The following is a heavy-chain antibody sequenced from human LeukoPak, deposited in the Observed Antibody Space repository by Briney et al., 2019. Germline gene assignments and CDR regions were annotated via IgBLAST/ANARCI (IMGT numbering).Heavy chain of an antibody. Sequence: ASVKVSCKASGYTFTSYGISWVRQAPGQGLEWMGWISAYNGNTNYAQKLQGRVTMATDTSTSTAYMELSSLRSEDTAVYYCATLSGSGWPYYFDYWGQGTLVTVSS. CDR2: ISAYNGNT. CDR3: ATLSGSGWPYYFDY. V-gene: IGHV1-18*01. D-gene: IGHD6-19*01. J-gene: IGHJ4*02. CDR1: GYTFTSYG.